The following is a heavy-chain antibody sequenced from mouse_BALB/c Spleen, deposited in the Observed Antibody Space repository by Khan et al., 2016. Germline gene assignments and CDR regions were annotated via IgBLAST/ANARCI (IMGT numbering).Heavy chain of an antibody. J-gene: IGHJ2*01. CDR1: GFTFSRYW. V-gene: IGHV4-1*02. D-gene: IGHD1-1*01. Sequence: EVKLLESGGGLVQPGRSLKLSCAASGFTFSRYWMTWVRQAPGKGLEWIGEINPNSSTVDYTPSLKDKFFISRDNAKNTLYLQMSKVRYEVTALYSYASLSYYCCLAYWGQGTTLTVSS. CDR2: INPNSSTV. CDR3: ASLSYYCCLAY.